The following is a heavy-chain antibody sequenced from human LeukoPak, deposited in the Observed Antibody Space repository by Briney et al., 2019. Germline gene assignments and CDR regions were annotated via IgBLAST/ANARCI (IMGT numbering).Heavy chain of an antibody. V-gene: IGHV3-30*18. J-gene: IGHJ4*02. CDR2: ISYDGSSK. CDR3: AKDQDVAAAGTWGSIDY. D-gene: IGHD6-13*01. CDR1: GFTFSSSG. Sequence: GSLRLSCAASGFTFSSSGLHWVRQAPGKGLEWVAVISYDGSSKYYADSVNGRFTISRDNSKNTLYLQMNSLRAEDTAVYYCAKDQDVAAAGTWGSIDYWGQGTLVTVSS.